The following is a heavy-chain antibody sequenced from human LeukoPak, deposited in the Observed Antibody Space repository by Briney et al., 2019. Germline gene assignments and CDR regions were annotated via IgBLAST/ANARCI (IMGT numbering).Heavy chain of an antibody. CDR3: ARHAIGGNSVFDY. CDR2: IYHSGST. V-gene: IGHV4-38-2*01. CDR1: GYSINSGYY. J-gene: IGHJ4*02. D-gene: IGHD4-23*01. Sequence: SETLSLTCAVSGYSINSGYYGGWIRPSPGKGLEWIGSIYHSGSTYYNPSLKSRVTMSVDTSKKQFSLKLTSVTAADTAVYYCARHAIGGNSVFDYWGQGTLVTVSS.